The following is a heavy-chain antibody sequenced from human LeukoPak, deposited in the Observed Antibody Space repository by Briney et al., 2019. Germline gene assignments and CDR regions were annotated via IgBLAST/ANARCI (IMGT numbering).Heavy chain of an antibody. CDR2: INPKTGDT. Sequence: ASVKVSCKASGYTFTDYYMHWVRQAPGQGREWMGGINPKTGDTKYVQKFQGRVTMTRDSSINIAYMELSRLRSDDTAVYYCARDTARITILGVAKYMDVWGRGTTVTVSS. V-gene: IGHV1-2*02. CDR3: ARDTARITILGVAKYMDV. D-gene: IGHD3-3*01. J-gene: IGHJ6*03. CDR1: GYTFTDYY.